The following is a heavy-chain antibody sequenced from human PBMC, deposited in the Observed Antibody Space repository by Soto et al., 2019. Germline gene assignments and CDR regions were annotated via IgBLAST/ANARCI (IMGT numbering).Heavy chain of an antibody. Sequence: PRLSCAASGFTFSNYGMHWVRQAPGKGLEWVAAISDDGVSKYYADSVQGRFTISRDNSESAVFLQMNSLRPDDTALYFCARAYYFGSGTSYTLYYWGQGTQVTVSS. CDR1: GFTFSNYG. D-gene: IGHD3-10*01. CDR2: ISDDGVSK. CDR3: ARAYYFGSGTSYTLYY. J-gene: IGHJ4*02. V-gene: IGHV3-30*03.